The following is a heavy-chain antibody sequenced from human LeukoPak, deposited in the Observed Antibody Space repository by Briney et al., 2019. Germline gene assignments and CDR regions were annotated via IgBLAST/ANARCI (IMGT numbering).Heavy chain of an antibody. V-gene: IGHV4-34*01. D-gene: IGHD6-19*01. CDR1: GGSFSGSY. Sequence: TPSETLSLACAVYGGSFSGSYWSWIRQPPGKGLEWIGEINHSGSTNYNPSLKRRVTISIDTSKYQLSLKLSSVTAADTAVYYCAGVSSGWYAGLFDYWGQGTLVTVSS. J-gene: IGHJ4*02. CDR3: AGVSSGWYAGLFDY. CDR2: INHSGST.